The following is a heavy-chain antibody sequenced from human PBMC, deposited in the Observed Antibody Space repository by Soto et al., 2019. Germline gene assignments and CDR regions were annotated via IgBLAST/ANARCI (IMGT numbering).Heavy chain of an antibody. Sequence: QVTVKESGPVLVKPTETLTLTCTVSGFSFSNAGLGVSWIRQPPGKALEWLAHIFSNDEKYYSTSLKSRLTISKYTTISQVVLIMTNMDPVDTATYYCASTYSASWYWFDPWGQGTLVTVSS. CDR1: GFSFSNAGLG. V-gene: IGHV2-26*04. CDR3: ASTYSASWYWFDP. CDR2: IFSNDEK. D-gene: IGHD6-13*01. J-gene: IGHJ5*02.